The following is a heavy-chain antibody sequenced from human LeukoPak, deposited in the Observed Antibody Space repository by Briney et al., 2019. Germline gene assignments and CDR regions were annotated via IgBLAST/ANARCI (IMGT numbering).Heavy chain of an antibody. V-gene: IGHV3-48*01. CDR1: GFTFSSNS. J-gene: IGHJ4*02. CDR3: ASPYDPRSY. CDR2: ISSSDTTI. D-gene: IGHD3-22*01. Sequence: PGGSLRLSCAASGFTFSSNSMNWVRQAPGKGLEWISYISSSDTTIHYADSVRGRFSISRDNAKNSLYLQMNSLRAEDTAVYYCASPYDPRSYWGQGTLVTVSS.